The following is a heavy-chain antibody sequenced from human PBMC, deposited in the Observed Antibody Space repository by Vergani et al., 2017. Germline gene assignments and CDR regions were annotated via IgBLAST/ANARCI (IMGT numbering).Heavy chain of an antibody. CDR3: AKDRTTRDAFDI. CDR2: ISYDGSNK. CDR1: GFTFSSYG. Sequence: QVQLVESGGGVVQPGRSLRLSCAASGFTFSSYGMHWVRQAPGKGLEWVAVISYDGSNKYYADSVKGRFTISRDNSKNTLYLQMNSLRAEDTALYYCAKDRTTRDAFDIWGQGTMVTVSS. V-gene: IGHV3-30*18. D-gene: IGHD1-1*01. J-gene: IGHJ3*02.